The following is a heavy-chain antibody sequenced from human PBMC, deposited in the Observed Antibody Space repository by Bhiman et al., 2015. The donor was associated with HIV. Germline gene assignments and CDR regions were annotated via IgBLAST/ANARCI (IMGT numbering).Heavy chain of an antibody. CDR1: GFTFSGYE. CDR3: ARDAYYYDSSGYYPHYFDY. V-gene: IGHV3-48*03. Sequence: EVQLVESGGGLAQPGGSLRLSCAASGFTFSGYEMNWVRQAPGMGLEWVSYISSSGNTIYYADSVKGRFTISRDNAKNSLFLQMNSLRAEDTAVYYCARDAYYYDSSGYYPHYFDYVGPGNAGHRLL. CDR2: ISSSGNTI. J-gene: IGHJ4*02. D-gene: IGHD3-22*01.